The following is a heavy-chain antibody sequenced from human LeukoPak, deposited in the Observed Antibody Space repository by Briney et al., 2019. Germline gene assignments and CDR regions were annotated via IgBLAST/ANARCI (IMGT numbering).Heavy chain of an antibody. CDR1: GFTFSSNW. V-gene: IGHV3-74*01. J-gene: IGHJ4*02. D-gene: IGHD1-7*01. CDR2: INSDGRST. Sequence: PGGSLRLSCAASGFTFSSNWMHWVRQAPGKGLVWVSRINSDGRSTSYADSVKGRFTISRDNAKKTLYLRMSSLRSKDTAVYYCAREKGTGATSGVDFWGQGTLVTVSS. CDR3: AREKGTGATSGVDF.